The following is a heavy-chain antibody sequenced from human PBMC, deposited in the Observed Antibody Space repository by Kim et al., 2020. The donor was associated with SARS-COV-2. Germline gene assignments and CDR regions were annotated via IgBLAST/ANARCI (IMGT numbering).Heavy chain of an antibody. J-gene: IGHJ4*02. CDR3: AAAGLEYYYDSSGYYYGY. D-gene: IGHD3-22*01. CDR2: IVVGSGNT. CDR1: GFTFTSSA. Sequence: SVKVSCKASGFTFTSSAVQWVRQARGQRLEWIGWIVVGSGNTNYAQKFQERVTITRDMSTSTAYMELSSLRSEDTAVYYCAAAGLEYYYDSSGYYYGYWGQGTLVTVSS. V-gene: IGHV1-58*01.